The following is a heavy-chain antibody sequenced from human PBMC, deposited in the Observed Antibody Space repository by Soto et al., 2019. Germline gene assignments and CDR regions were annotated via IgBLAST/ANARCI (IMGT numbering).Heavy chain of an antibody. D-gene: IGHD2-15*01. CDR1: GYSFTSYW. V-gene: IGHV5-51*01. CDR2: IYPGDSDT. J-gene: IGHJ6*02. Sequence: GESLKISCKGSGYSFTSYWIGWVRQMPGKGLEWMGIIYPGDSDTRYSPSFQGQVTISADKSISTAYLQWSSLKASDTAMYYCARYFSGGSCRYYYGMDVWGQGTTVTVSS. CDR3: ARYFSGGSCRYYYGMDV.